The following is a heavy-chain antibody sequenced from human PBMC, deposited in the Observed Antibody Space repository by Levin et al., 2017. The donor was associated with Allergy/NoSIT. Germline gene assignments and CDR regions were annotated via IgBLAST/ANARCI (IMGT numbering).Heavy chain of an antibody. CDR1: GGSISSYY. CDR3: ARVLPDDYGDYDLEGTLRYGMDV. V-gene: IGHV4-59*01. CDR2: IYYSGST. J-gene: IGHJ6*02. D-gene: IGHD4-17*01. Sequence: SQTLSLTCTVSGGSISSYYWSWIRQPPGKGLEWIGYIYYSGSTNYNPSLKSRVTISVDTSKNQFSLKLSSVTAADTAVYYCARVLPDDYGDYDLEGTLRYGMDVWGQGTTVTVSS.